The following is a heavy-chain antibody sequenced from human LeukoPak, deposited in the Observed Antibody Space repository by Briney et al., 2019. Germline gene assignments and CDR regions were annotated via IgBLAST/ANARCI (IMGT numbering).Heavy chain of an antibody. D-gene: IGHD2-15*01. CDR3: ARVSRVGDYYYYYMDV. Sequence: SETLSLTCTVSGGSISSYYWSWIRQPPGKGLEWIGYIYYSGSTNYNPSLKSRVTISVDTSKNQFSLKLSSVTAADTAVYYCARVSRVGDYYYYYMDVWGKGTTVTVSS. J-gene: IGHJ6*03. CDR1: GGSISSYY. CDR2: IYYSGST. V-gene: IGHV4-59*12.